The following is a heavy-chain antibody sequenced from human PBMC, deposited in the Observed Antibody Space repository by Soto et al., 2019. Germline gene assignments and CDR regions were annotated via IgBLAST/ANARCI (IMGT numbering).Heavy chain of an antibody. D-gene: IGHD6-6*01. Sequence: SETLSLTCAVYGGSFSGYYWSWIRQPPGKGLEWIGEINHSGSTNYNPSLKSRVTISVDTSKNQFSLKLSSVTAADTAVYYCAREVEYSSSSDSLDVWGKGTTVTVSS. J-gene: IGHJ6*04. CDR3: AREVEYSSSSDSLDV. CDR1: GGSFSGYY. CDR2: INHSGST. V-gene: IGHV4-34*01.